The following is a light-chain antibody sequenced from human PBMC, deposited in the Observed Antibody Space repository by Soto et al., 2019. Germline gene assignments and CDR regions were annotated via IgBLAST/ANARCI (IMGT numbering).Light chain of an antibody. Sequence: QSALTQPASVSGSPGQSITISCTGTSSDVGAYNYVSWYQQHPGKVPKLMIYDVSDRPSGVSDRFSGSKSCNTASLTISGLQAEDEADYYCSSFTRSNSYVFGTGTKLTVL. V-gene: IGLV2-14*03. CDR2: DVS. CDR3: SSFTRSNSYV. CDR1: SSDVGAYNY. J-gene: IGLJ1*01.